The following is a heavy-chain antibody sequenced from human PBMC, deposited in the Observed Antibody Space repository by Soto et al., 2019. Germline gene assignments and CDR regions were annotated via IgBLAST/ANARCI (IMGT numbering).Heavy chain of an antibody. V-gene: IGHV4-31*03. D-gene: IGHD3-10*01. CDR3: ASKRFGTMDV. J-gene: IGHJ6*03. CDR1: GGSISSGGYY. Sequence: SETLSLTCTVSGGSISSGGYYWSWIRQHPGKGLEWIGDIYYSGSTYYNPSLKSRVTISVDTSKNQFSLKLSSVTAADTAVYYCASKRFGTMDVWGKGTTVTVSS. CDR2: IYYSGST.